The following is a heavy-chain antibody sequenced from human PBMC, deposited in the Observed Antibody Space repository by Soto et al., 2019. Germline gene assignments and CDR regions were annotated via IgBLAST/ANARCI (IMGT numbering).Heavy chain of an antibody. Sequence: SETLSLTCTVSGGSISSSSYYWGWIRHPPGKGLEWIGSIYYSGSTYYNPSLKSRVTISVDTSKNQFSLKLSSVTAADTAVYYCASPGIAAAGNYFDYWGQGTLVTVSS. CDR2: IYYSGST. CDR1: GGSISSSSYY. J-gene: IGHJ4*02. D-gene: IGHD6-13*01. CDR3: ASPGIAAAGNYFDY. V-gene: IGHV4-39*01.